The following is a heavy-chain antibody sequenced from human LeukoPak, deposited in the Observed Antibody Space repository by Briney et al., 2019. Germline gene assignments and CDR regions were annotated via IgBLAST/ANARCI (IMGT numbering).Heavy chain of an antibody. V-gene: IGHV3-23*01. CDR3: TKDQGSVPTPIGGCVDP. J-gene: IGHJ5*02. CDR1: GFTFSNCA. D-gene: IGHD2-2*02. CDR2: ITGSGGST. Sequence: GGSLRLSCAASGFTFSNCAMSWVRQAPGKGLEWVSTITGSGGSTYYADSVKGRFTISRDNSKNTLYVQMHSLRAEDTAVYYCTKDQGSVPTPIGGCVDPWGQGTLVTVSS.